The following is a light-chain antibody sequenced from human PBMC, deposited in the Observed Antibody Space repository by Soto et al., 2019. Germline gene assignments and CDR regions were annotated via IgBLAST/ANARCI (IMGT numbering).Light chain of an antibody. CDR2: QTS. Sequence: IVLTQSPATRSSFAGDRVTLSCRASQYINTRLAWYQHRPGQAPRLLIYQTSIRAAGIPARFSASVSGTDGTITISDVKQEDGAVYDCQQYGSSPWTFGQGTKVDIK. CDR1: QYINTR. J-gene: IGKJ1*01. CDR3: QQYGSSPWT. V-gene: IGKV3D-11*03.